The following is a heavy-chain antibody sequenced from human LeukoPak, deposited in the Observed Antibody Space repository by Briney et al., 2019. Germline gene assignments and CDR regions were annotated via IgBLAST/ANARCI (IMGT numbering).Heavy chain of an antibody. D-gene: IGHD6-13*01. CDR1: GGSMSNYY. J-gene: IGHJ4*02. CDR2: THYSGST. CDR3: ARGAAGTAPFDY. Sequence: SETLSLTCTGSGGSMSNYYWSWIRQPPGKGLEWIGYTHYSGSTDYNPSLKARVTISVDTSKNQFSLKLSSVTAADTAVYYCARGAAGTAPFDYWGQGTLVTVSS. V-gene: IGHV4-59*08.